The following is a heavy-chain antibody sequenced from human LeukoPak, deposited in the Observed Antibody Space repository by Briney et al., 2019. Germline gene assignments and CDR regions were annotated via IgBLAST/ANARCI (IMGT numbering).Heavy chain of an antibody. V-gene: IGHV1-69*05. Sequence: GASVKVSCKAYGGTFSSYAISWVRQAPGQGLEWMGGIIPIFGTANYAQKFQGRVTITTDESTSTAYMELSSLRSEDTAVYYCARDLIPGYSYGPPFDYWGQGTLVTVSS. CDR2: IIPIFGTA. D-gene: IGHD5-18*01. CDR1: GGTFSSYA. CDR3: ARDLIPGYSYGPPFDY. J-gene: IGHJ4*02.